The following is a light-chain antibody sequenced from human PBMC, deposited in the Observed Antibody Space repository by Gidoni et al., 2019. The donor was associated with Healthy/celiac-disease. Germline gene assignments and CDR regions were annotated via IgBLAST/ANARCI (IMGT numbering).Light chain of an antibody. Sequence: SYELTQPPSFSVSPGQTARITCSGDALPKQYAYCYQQKPGLSPVLVIYKDRERPSGIPERFSGSSSGTTVTLTISGVQAEDEADYYCQSADSSGGVFGTGTKVTVL. CDR1: ALPKQY. J-gene: IGLJ1*01. V-gene: IGLV3-25*02. CDR3: QSADSSGGV. CDR2: KDR.